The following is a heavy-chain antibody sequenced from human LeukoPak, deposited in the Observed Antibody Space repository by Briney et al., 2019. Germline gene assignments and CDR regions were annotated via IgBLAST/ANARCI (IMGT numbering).Heavy chain of an antibody. CDR3: ARASYISGNYQYYFDY. V-gene: IGHV3-72*01. CDR2: IRNKANSYTT. J-gene: IGHJ4*02. CDR1: GFTFSDHY. D-gene: IGHD1-26*01. Sequence: GGSLRLSCAASGFTFSDHYMDWVRQAPGKGLERVGRIRNKANSYTTEYAASVKGRFTISRDDLKNSLYLQMNSLKTEDTAVYYCARASYISGNYQYYFDYWGQGTLVTVSS.